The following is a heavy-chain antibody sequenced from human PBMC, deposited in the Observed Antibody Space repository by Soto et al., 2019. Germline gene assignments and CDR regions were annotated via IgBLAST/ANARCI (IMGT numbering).Heavy chain of an antibody. J-gene: IGHJ5*02. CDR3: AKGHCSGGSCYYDWFDP. V-gene: IGHV3-30*18. Sequence: GSLRLSCASSGFTFSSYGMHWVRQAPGKGLEWVAVISYDGSNKYYADSVKGRFTISRDNSKNTLYLQMNSLRAEDTAVYYCAKGHCSGGSCYYDWFDPWGQGTLVTVSS. CDR2: ISYDGSNK. CDR1: GFTFSSYG. D-gene: IGHD2-15*01.